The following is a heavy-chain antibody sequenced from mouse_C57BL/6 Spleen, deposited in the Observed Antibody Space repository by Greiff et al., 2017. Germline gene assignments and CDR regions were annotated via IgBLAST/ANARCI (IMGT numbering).Heavy chain of an antibody. J-gene: IGHJ1*03. D-gene: IGHD2-1*01. CDR3: ARDRDGNYDWYFDV. CDR1: GFTFSDYY. CDR2: INYDGSST. V-gene: IGHV5-16*01. Sequence: EVKLMESEGGLVQPGSSMKLSCTASGFTFSDYYMAWVRQVPEKGLEWVANINYDGSSTYYLDSLKSRFIISRDNAKNILYLQMSSLKSEDTATYYCARDRDGNYDWYFDVWGTGTTVTVSS.